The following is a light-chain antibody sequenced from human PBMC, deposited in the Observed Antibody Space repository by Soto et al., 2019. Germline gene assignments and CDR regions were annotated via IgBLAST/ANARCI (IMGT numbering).Light chain of an antibody. CDR1: QSLVYSDGNAY. CDR2: KVS. Sequence: DVVMTQSPLSLPVTLGQPASISCRSSQSLVYSDGNAYLNWFHQRPGQSPRRLIYKVSYRDSGVPDRFSGSGSGTDFTLKISRVEAEGVGVYYCMQGPHWPPYTFGQGTKLEIK. J-gene: IGKJ2*01. CDR3: MQGPHWPPYT. V-gene: IGKV2-30*01.